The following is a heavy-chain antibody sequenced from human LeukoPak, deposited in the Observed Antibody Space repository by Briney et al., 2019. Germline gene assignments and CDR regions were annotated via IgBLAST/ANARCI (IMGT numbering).Heavy chain of an antibody. CDR2: ISGSGGST. J-gene: IGHJ4*02. CDR1: GFTFSSYA. Sequence: GGSLRLSCAASGFTFSSYAMSWVRQAPGKGLEWVSAISGSGGSTYYADSVKGRFTISRDNSKNTLYLQMNSLRAEDTAVYYCAKGIPGYSSGWYVSLPGYWGQGTLVTVSS. D-gene: IGHD6-19*01. V-gene: IGHV3-23*01. CDR3: AKGIPGYSSGWYVSLPGY.